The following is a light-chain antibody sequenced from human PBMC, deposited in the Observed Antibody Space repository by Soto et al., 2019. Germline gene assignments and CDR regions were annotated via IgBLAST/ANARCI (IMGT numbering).Light chain of an antibody. J-gene: IGLJ3*02. CDR2: DVS. CDR1: SSDFGGYKY. V-gene: IGLV2-11*01. CDR3: CSYVGGWV. Sequence: QSALTQPRSVSGSPGQSVSISCAGTSSDFGGYKYVSWYQQHPGKAPKLMIFDVSERPSGVPDRFSGSKSGNTASLTIPGLRAEDEADYFCCSYVGGWVFGGGTKLTVL.